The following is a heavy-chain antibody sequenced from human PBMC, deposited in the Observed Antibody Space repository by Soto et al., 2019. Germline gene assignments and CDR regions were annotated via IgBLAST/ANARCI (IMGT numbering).Heavy chain of an antibody. CDR2: ISYDGSNK. CDR1: GFTFSSYA. D-gene: IGHD3-10*01. V-gene: IGHV3-30-3*01. CDR3: ARVHPQVGFGELLLVFDY. Sequence: QVQLVESGGGVVQPGRSLRLSCAASGFTFSSYAMHWVRQAPGKGLEWVAVISYDGSNKYYADSVKGRFTISRDNSKNTLYLQMNSLRAEDTAVYYCARVHPQVGFGELLLVFDYWGQGTLVTVSS. J-gene: IGHJ4*02.